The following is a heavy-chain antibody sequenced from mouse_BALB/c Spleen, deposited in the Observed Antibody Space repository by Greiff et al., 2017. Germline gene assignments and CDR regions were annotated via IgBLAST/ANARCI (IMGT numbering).Heavy chain of an antibody. D-gene: IGHD1-1*01. CDR3: ARGYYGSSAWFAY. Sequence: VKLLESGAELARPGASVKLSCKASGYTFTSYWMQWVKQRPGQGLEWIGAIYPGDGDTRYTQKFKGKATLTADKSSSTAYMQLSSLASEDSAVYYCARGYYGSSAWFAYWGQGTLVTVSA. CDR2: IYPGDGDT. J-gene: IGHJ3*01. CDR1: GYTFTSYW. V-gene: IGHV1-87*01.